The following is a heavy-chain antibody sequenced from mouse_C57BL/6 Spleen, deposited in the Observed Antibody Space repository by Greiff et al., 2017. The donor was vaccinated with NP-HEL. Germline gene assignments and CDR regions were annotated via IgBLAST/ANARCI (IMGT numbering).Heavy chain of an antibody. CDR3: ARRSYYYGSSYPSYAMDY. CDR2: IWSGGST. J-gene: IGHJ4*01. D-gene: IGHD1-1*01. V-gene: IGHV2-2*01. Sequence: VKLMESGPGLVQPSQSLSITCTVSGFSLTSYGVHWVRQSPGKGLEWLGVIWSGGSTDYNAAFISRLSISKDNSKSQVFFKMNSLQADDTAIYYCARRSYYYGSSYPSYAMDYWGQGTSVTVSS. CDR1: GFSLTSYG.